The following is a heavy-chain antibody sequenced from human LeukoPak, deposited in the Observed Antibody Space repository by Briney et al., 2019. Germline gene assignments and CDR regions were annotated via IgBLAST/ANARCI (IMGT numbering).Heavy chain of an antibody. Sequence: ASVKVSCKASGYTFTGYYMHWVRQAPGQGLEWMGWINPNSGGTNYAQKFQGRATMTRDTSISTAYMELSRLRSDDTAVYYCATHHSSSTSFDYWGQGTLVTVSS. J-gene: IGHJ4*02. CDR3: ATHHSSSTSFDY. CDR2: INPNSGGT. D-gene: IGHD6-6*01. CDR1: GYTFTGYY. V-gene: IGHV1-2*02.